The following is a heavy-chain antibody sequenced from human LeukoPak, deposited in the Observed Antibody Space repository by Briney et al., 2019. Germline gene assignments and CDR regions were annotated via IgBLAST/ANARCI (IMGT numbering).Heavy chain of an antibody. CDR3: ARDRRGSFYTFDL. Sequence: KPSETLCLTCSVSGASINGYYWNWVRQTPEKRLDWIGYVSHTGATTSNPTLKSRVSITIDTSKSQISLTMTSVTAADSALYYCARDRRGSFYTFDLWGPGT. CDR1: GASINGYY. J-gene: IGHJ3*01. CDR2: VSHTGAT. V-gene: IGHV4-59*01. D-gene: IGHD1-26*01.